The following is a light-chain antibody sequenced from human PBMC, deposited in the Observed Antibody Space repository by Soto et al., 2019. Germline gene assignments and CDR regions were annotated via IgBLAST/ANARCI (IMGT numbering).Light chain of an antibody. CDR3: ISYTTRNTLV. J-gene: IGLJ3*02. CDR1: NSDVGIYDF. V-gene: IGLV2-14*01. CDR2: EVS. Sequence: QSVLTQSASVSGTPGQSITISCTGSNSDVGIYDFVSWYQHHPGRAPKLIVSEVSHRPSGVSNRFSGSKSGNTASLTISGLQSEDEADYYCISYTTRNTLVFGGGTK.